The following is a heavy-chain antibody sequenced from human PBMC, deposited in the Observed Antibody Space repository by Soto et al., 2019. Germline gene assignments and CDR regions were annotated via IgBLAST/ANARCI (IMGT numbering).Heavy chain of an antibody. CDR1: GFTFSSYG. Sequence: QVQLVESGGGVVQPGRSLRLSCAASGFTFSSYGMHWVRQAPGKGPEWVAVISYDGNNEYYADSVKGRFTISRDNSKNTLYLQMNSLRAEDTAVYYCVKSGYSNGTTWFLQHWGQGTLVTVSS. V-gene: IGHV3-30*18. D-gene: IGHD6-19*01. CDR3: VKSGYSNGTTWFLQH. CDR2: ISYDGNNE. J-gene: IGHJ1*01.